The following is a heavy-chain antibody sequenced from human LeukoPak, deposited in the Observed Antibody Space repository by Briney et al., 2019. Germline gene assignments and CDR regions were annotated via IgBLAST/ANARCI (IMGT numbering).Heavy chain of an antibody. CDR2: ISGSGGST. Sequence: GGSLRLSCAASGFTFSSYAMSWVRQAPGKGLEWVSAISGSGGSTYYADSVKGRFTISRDNSENTLYLQMNSLRAEDTAVYYCAKPVGSGGFNWFDPWGQGTLVTVSS. CDR3: AKPVGSGGFNWFDP. V-gene: IGHV3-23*01. CDR1: GFTFSSYA. D-gene: IGHD2-15*01. J-gene: IGHJ5*02.